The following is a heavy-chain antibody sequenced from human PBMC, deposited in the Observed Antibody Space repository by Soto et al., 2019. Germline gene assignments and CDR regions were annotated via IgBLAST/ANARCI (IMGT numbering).Heavy chain of an antibody. V-gene: IGHV3-48*03. Sequence: GGSLRLSCAASGFIFSRYEMNWVRQAPGKTLEWVSYISSSGDSSYYADSVKGRFTMSRDNARKSMYLNMNSLRAADTDVYSCERVYCSTTTCRVQAFDPWGQGALVTVSS. CDR2: ISSSGDSS. J-gene: IGHJ5*02. CDR3: ERVYCSTTTCRVQAFDP. D-gene: IGHD2-2*01. CDR1: GFIFSRYE.